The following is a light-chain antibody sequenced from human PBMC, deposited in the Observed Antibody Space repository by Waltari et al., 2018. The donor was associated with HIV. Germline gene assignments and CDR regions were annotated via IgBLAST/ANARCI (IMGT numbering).Light chain of an antibody. CDR2: RNI. V-gene: IGLV1-47*01. CDR1: SSNIGSNY. J-gene: IGLJ1*01. CDR3: AAWDDSLSGRYV. Sequence: QSVLTQPPSASGTSGQRVTISCSGSSSNIGSNYVYWYQQLPGTAPKLLIYRNIQRPSGVPDRCSGSKSGTSASLAISGLRSEDEADYYCAAWDDSLSGRYVFGTGTKVTVL.